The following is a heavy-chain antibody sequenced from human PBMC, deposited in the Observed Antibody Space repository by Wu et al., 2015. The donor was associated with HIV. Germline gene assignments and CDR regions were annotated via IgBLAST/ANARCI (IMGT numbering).Heavy chain of an antibody. D-gene: IGHD2-8*01. CDR1: GSTFTSYV. CDR2: ISPLFGTP. CDR3: VRRRPEWRYFDY. Sequence: QVHLVQSGTEVKKPGSSVKVSCKASGSTFTSYVITWVRQAPGQGLEWMGGISPLFGTPDYAQKFQDRVTITTDESTRTAYMELRSLRSEDSAIYYCVRRRPEWRYFDYWGQGTLVTVSS. V-gene: IGHV1-69*05. J-gene: IGHJ4*02.